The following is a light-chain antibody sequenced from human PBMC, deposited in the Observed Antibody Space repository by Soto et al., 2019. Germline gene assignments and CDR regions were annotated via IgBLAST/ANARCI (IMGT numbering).Light chain of an antibody. J-gene: IGKJ1*01. CDR1: QSVSSN. CDR2: AAS. Sequence: EIVMTQSPTILSVSPGERATLSCRASQSVSSNLAWYQQKPGQAPRLLIYAASTRATGIPARFSGSASGTEFTLTISSLQSEDFAVYYCQQYNNWPPMTFGQGTKVDI. CDR3: QQYNNWPPMT. V-gene: IGKV3-15*01.